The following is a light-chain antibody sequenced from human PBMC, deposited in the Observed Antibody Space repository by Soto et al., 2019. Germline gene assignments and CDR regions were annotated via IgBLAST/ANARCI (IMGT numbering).Light chain of an antibody. CDR1: TCVSSY. CDR3: QQYGSSGT. J-gene: IGKJ1*01. V-gene: IGKV3-20*01. CDR2: GAS. Sequence: ESVATLSLATLPLSPGESATLSCRASTCVSSYLAWYQQKPGQAPRPLIYGASNRATGLPDRFSSSGSGTYFTLTISILEPEYSALYYRQQYGSSGTFGQGTKVDIK.